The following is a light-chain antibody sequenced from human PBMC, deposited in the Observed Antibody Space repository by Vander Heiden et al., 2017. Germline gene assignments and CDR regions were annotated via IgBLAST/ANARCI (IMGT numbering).Light chain of an antibody. CDR3: RQALQTLYT. V-gene: IGKV2-28*01. Sequence: DIVMPQSPLSLPVTPGEPASISCRSSQSLLHSNGYNYLDWYLQKPGQSPQLLIYLGSNRASGVPDRFSGSGSGTDFTLKISRVEAEDVGVYYCRQALQTLYTFGQGTKVEIK. CDR2: LGS. CDR1: QSLLHSNGYNY. J-gene: IGKJ2*01.